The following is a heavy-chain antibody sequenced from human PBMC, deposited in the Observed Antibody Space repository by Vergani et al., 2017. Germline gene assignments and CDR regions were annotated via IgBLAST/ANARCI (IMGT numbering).Heavy chain of an antibody. V-gene: IGHV1-69*06. CDR2: IIPIFATA. J-gene: IGHJ4*02. CDR3: ARGIYYSGYDRGGYGDY. CDR1: GDTFTNYA. D-gene: IGHD5-12*01. Sequence: QVQLVQSGAEVKKPGSSVKVSCKASGDTFTNYAISWVRQAPGQGLEWMGGIIPIFATANYAQKFQGRVTITADKSTSTACMELSSLRSEDTAVYYCARGIYYSGYDRGGYGDYWGQGTLVTVSA.